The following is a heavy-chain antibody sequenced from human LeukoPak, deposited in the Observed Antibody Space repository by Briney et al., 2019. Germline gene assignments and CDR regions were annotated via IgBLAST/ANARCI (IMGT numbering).Heavy chain of an antibody. J-gene: IGHJ4*02. CDR2: ISRSRTGSTT. CDR3: AKDRWLPEYYFDF. Sequence: QPGGPLRLSCAVSGFTFTNYAMSWFRQAPGKGLEWVSAISRSRTGSTTYYTDSVKGRFTISRDSSKNTLYLQMNSLRAEDTAIYYCAKDRWLPEYYFDFWGQGTLVTVSS. V-gene: IGHV3-23*01. CDR1: GFTFTNYA. D-gene: IGHD5-12*01.